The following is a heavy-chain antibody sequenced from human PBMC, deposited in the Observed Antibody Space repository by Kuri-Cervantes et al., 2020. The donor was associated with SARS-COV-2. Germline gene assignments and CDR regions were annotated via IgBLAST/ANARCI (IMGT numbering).Heavy chain of an antibody. CDR2: ISSNGETT. CDR3: AKDPNGDYVGAFDF. CDR1: GFTFNAYS. J-gene: IGHJ3*01. V-gene: IGHV3-64*04. D-gene: IGHD4-17*01. Sequence: GESLKISCSASGFTFNAYSMHWVRQAPGKGLEYVSAISSNGETTYYADSVKGRFTISRDNFKNTLYLQMNNLRAEDTAVYYCAKDPNGDYVGAFDFWGQGTLVTVSS.